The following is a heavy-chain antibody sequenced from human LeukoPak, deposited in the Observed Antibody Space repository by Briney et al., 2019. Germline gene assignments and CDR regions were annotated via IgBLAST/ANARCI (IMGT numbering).Heavy chain of an antibody. CDR1: GFAFSSYA. CDR3: ARDGGYYGSGSYYNPSY. V-gene: IGHV3-30-3*01. D-gene: IGHD3-10*01. J-gene: IGHJ4*02. CDR2: ISYDGSNK. Sequence: GGSLRLSCAASGFAFSSYAMHWVRQAPGKGLEWVAVISYDGSNKYYADSVKGRFTISRDDSKNTLYLQMNSLGAEDTAVYYCARDGGYYGSGSYYNPSYWGQGTLVTVSS.